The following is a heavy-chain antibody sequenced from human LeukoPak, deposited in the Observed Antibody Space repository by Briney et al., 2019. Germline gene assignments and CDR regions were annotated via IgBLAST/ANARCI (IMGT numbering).Heavy chain of an antibody. J-gene: IGHJ6*03. Sequence: SVKVSCKASGGTFSSCAISWVRQAPGQGLEWMGGIIPIFGTANYAQKFQGRVTITTDESTSTAYMELSSLRSEDTAVYYCARVSRVKVTTAKLYYYYMDVWGKGTTVAVS. CDR3: ARVSRVKVTTAKLYYYYMDV. CDR1: GGTFSSCA. CDR2: IIPIFGTA. D-gene: IGHD4-11*01. V-gene: IGHV1-69*05.